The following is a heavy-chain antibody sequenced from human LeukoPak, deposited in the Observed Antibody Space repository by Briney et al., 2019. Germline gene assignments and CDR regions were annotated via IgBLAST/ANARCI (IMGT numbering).Heavy chain of an antibody. J-gene: IGHJ4*02. CDR1: GGTFNNFA. Sequence: SVKVSCKASGGTFNNFAFCWVRQAPGQGLEWMGGIFPVFGTPTYAQKFQGRVTITADESTSTAYMELSSLRSEDTAVYYCARVGDGYNYVDYWGQGTLVTVSS. CDR2: IFPVFGTP. V-gene: IGHV1-69*01. D-gene: IGHD5-24*01. CDR3: ARVGDGYNYVDY.